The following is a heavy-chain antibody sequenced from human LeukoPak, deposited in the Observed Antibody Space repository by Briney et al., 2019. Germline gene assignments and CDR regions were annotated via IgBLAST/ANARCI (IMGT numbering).Heavy chain of an antibody. CDR2: ITWNSVSI. D-gene: IGHD3-9*01. CDR1: GFTFDDYA. Sequence: GGSLRLSCAASGFTFDDYAMHWVRQAPGKGLEWVSGITWNSVSIGYADSVKGRFTISRDNAKNSLYLQMNSLTVDDTALYYCARSYYDILTGYYRDGDYWGQGTLVTVSS. CDR3: ARSYYDILTGYYRDGDY. V-gene: IGHV3-9*01. J-gene: IGHJ4*02.